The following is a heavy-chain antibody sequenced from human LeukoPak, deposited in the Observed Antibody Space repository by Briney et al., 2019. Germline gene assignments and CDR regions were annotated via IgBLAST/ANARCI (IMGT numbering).Heavy chain of an antibody. CDR2: INPNSGGT. D-gene: IGHD3-22*01. CDR3: ARVYYAPTGNGMDV. J-gene: IGHJ6*02. V-gene: IGHV1-2*04. Sequence: ASVKVSCKASGYTFTGYYMHWVRQAPGQGLEWMGWINPNSGGTNYAQKFQGWVTMTRDTSISTAYMELSRLRSDDTAVYYCARVYYAPTGNGMDVWGQGTTVTVSS. CDR1: GYTFTGYY.